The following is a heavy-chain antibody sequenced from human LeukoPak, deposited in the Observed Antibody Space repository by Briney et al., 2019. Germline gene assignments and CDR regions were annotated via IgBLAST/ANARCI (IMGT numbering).Heavy chain of an antibody. CDR1: GGSISSSSYY. V-gene: IGHV4-39*01. J-gene: IGHJ4*02. CDR3: ARLNSFGGFDY. Sequence: PSETLSLTCTVSGGSISSSSYYWGWIRQPPGKGLEGIGSIYYSGSTYYNPSLKSRVTISVDTSKNQFSLKLSSVTAADTAVYYCARLNSFGGFDYWGQGTLVTVSS. D-gene: IGHD3-16*01. CDR2: IYYSGST.